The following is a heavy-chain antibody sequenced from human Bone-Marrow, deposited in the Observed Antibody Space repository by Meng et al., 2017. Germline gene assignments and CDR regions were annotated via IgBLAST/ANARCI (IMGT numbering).Heavy chain of an antibody. J-gene: IGHJ2*01. CDR2: IYYSGST. V-gene: IGHV4-31*03. D-gene: IGHD4-17*01. Sequence: QLQLRGAGPGFVKPSPTLSLRCSGAGASISVGNNYWSWIRQHPGKGLEYIWYIYYSGSTYYNPSLKSRVIISVDTSENQFSLRLNSVTAADTAVYYCARLYGDSSVWYLDLWGRGTLVTVSS. CDR1: GASISVGNNY. CDR3: ARLYGDSSVWYLDL.